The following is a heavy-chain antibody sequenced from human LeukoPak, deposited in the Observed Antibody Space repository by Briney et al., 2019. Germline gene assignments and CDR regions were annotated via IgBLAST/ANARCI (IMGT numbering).Heavy chain of an antibody. D-gene: IGHD1-14*01. V-gene: IGHV3-23*01. Sequence: GGSLRLSCVASGFTFSKYTMSWARQAPGKGLEWVSGIYGGGSGSTFYAESVKGRFTISRDNSKNTLYLQMNSLRDEDTAIYYCAKDFTPDGIWDIDYWGRGSLITVSS. CDR2: IYGGGSGST. J-gene: IGHJ4*02. CDR3: AKDFTPDGIWDIDY. CDR1: GFTFSKYT.